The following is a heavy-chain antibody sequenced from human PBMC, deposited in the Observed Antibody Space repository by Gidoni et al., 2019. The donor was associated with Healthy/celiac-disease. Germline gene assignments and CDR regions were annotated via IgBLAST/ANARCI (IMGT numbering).Heavy chain of an antibody. Sequence: QLPLVQSGAEVKQPGSSVKVSCQASGCTFSSYAISWVRQAPGQGLEWMGGLIPTFVKANYAQKCQGRVTITEDESTSTAYMELSSLRSEDTAVYYCARPYYYDSSGYYYGNWGQGTLVTVSS. CDR3: ARPYYYDSSGYYYGN. V-gene: IGHV1-69*01. CDR2: LIPTFVKA. CDR1: GCTFSSYA. D-gene: IGHD3-22*01. J-gene: IGHJ4*02.